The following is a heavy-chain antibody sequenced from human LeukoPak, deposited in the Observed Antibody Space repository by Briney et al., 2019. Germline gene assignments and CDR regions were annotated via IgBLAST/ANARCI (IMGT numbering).Heavy chain of an antibody. CDR1: GFTFSSYW. D-gene: IGHD4-17*01. J-gene: IGHJ6*02. Sequence: PGGSLGLSCAASGFTFSSYWMSWVRQAPGKGLEWVANIKQDGSKKYYVDSVKGRFTISRDNAKNSLYLQMNSLRAEDTAVYYCARDDYGDYGPYYYYGLDVWGQGTTVTVSS. V-gene: IGHV3-7*01. CDR3: ARDDYGDYGPYYYYGLDV. CDR2: IKQDGSKK.